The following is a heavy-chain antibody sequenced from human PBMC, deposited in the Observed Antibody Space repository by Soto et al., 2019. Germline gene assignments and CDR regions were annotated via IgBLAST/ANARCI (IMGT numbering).Heavy chain of an antibody. D-gene: IGHD3-10*01. J-gene: IGHJ4*02. CDR2: INPDGGAT. CDR3: AKGRRNTF. V-gene: IGHV1-46*01. CDR1: GYTFSFDY. Sequence: QIQLLQSGAEVKKPGASVKISCKASGYTFSFDYWSWVRRAPGQGLQWMGKINPDGGATTYAQSFQGRVSITSDASTGTVYMELSTLTSDDTAVYYCAKGRRNTFWGQGTLVSVSS.